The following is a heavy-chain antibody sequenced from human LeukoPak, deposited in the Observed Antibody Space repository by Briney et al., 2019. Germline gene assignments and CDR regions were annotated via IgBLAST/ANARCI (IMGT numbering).Heavy chain of an antibody. CDR2: ISYDGTNK. D-gene: IGHD3-10*01. CDR3: AKDGYYGSGTYPDY. V-gene: IGHV3-30*18. CDR1: GFTFSSYG. Sequence: PGGSLRLSCAASGFTFSSYGMNWFRQAPGKGLEWVAVISYDGTNKFYVDSLRGRFTISRDNSKNTLYLQMNSLRAEDTAVYYCAKDGYYGSGTYPDYWGQGTLVTVSS. J-gene: IGHJ4*02.